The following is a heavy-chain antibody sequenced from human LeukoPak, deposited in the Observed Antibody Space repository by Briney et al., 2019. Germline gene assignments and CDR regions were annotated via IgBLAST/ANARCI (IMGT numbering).Heavy chain of an antibody. J-gene: IGHJ6*02. CDR2: FDPEDGET. D-gene: IGHD3-3*01. CDR3: ATGPIFGVVFGGSYYYGMDV. CDR1: GYTLTELS. V-gene: IGHV1-24*01. Sequence: ASVKVSCKVSGYTLTELSMHWARQAPGKGLGWMGGFDPEDGETIYAQKFQGRVTMTEDTSTDTAYMELSSLRSEDTAVYYCATGPIFGVVFGGSYYYGMDVWGQGTTVTVSS.